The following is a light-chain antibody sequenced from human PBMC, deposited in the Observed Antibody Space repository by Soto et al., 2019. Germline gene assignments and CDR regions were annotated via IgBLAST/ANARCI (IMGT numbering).Light chain of an antibody. CDR2: LEGSGSY. CDR1: SGHSSYI. V-gene: IGLV4-60*02. J-gene: IGLJ3*02. CDR3: ETWDSNTWV. Sequence: QAVVTQSSSASASLGSSVTLTCTLSSGHSSYIIAWHQQQPGKAPRYLMKLEGSGSYNKGSGVPDRFSGSSSGADRYLTISNLQFEDEADYYCETWDSNTWVFGGGTKLTVL.